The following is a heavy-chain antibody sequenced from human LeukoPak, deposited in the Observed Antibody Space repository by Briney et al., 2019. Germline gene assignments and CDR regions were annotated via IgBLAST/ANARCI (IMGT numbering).Heavy chain of an antibody. Sequence: ASVKVSCKASGYTFTSYDINWVRQATGQGLEWMGWMNPNSGNTGHAQKFQGRVTMTRNTSISTAYMELSSLRSEDTAVYYCARAINMVRGVSPFDYWGQGTLVTVSS. CDR2: MNPNSGNT. CDR3: ARAINMVRGVSPFDY. V-gene: IGHV1-8*01. CDR1: GYTFTSYD. D-gene: IGHD3-10*01. J-gene: IGHJ4*02.